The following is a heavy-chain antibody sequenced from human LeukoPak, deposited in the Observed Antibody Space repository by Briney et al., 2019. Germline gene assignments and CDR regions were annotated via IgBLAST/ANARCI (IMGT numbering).Heavy chain of an antibody. D-gene: IGHD6-13*01. Sequence: ASVKVSCKASGYTFTSYDINWVRQATGQGLEWMGWMNPNRGNTGYAQKFQGRVTMTRNTSISTAYMELSSLRSEDTAVYYCATTPAGIAAAVGGYWGQGTLVTVSS. CDR2: MNPNRGNT. V-gene: IGHV1-8*01. CDR3: ATTPAGIAAAVGGY. J-gene: IGHJ4*02. CDR1: GYTFTSYD.